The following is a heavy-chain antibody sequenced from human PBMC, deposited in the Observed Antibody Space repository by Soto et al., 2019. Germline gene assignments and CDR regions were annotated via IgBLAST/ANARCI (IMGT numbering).Heavy chain of an antibody. CDR1: GFTFSNAW. V-gene: IGHV3-15*01. J-gene: IGHJ3*02. CDR3: TTGDIVGATDAFDI. D-gene: IGHD1-26*01. CDR2: IKSKTDGGTT. Sequence: GSLRLSCAASGFTFSNAWMSWVRQAPGKGLEWVGRIKSKTDGGTTDYAAPVKGRFTISRDDSKNTLYLQMNSLKTEDTAVYYCTTGDIVGATDAFDIWGQGTMVTVSS.